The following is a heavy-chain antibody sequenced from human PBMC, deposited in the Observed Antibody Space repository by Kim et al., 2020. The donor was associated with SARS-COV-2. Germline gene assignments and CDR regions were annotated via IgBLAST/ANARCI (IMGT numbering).Heavy chain of an antibody. CDR3: TTGVVVPAAREGGPLGD. J-gene: IGHJ4*02. V-gene: IGHV3-15*01. Sequence: GGSLRLSCAASGFTFSNAWMSWVRQAPGKGLEWVGRIKSKTDGGTTDYAAPVKGRFTISRDDSKNTLYLQMNSLKTEDTAVYYCTTGVVVPAAREGGPLGDWGQGTLVTVSS. CDR2: IKSKTDGGTT. CDR1: GFTFSNAW. D-gene: IGHD2-2*01.